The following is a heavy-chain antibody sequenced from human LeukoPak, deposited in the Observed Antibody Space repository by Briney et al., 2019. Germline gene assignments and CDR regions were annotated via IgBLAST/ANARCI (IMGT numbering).Heavy chain of an antibody. V-gene: IGHV1-69*04. CDR3: AAAMPREPLDY. Sequence: GASVKVSCKASGGTFSSYAISWVRQAPGQGLEWMGRIIPILGIANYAQKFQGRVTITADKSTSTAYMELSSLRSEDTAVYYCAAAMPREPLDYWGQGTLVTVSS. CDR2: IIPILGIA. CDR1: GGTFSSYA. J-gene: IGHJ4*02. D-gene: IGHD1-26*01.